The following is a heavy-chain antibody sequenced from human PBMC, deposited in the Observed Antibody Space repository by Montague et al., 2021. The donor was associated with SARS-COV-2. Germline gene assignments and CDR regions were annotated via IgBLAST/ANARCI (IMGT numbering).Heavy chain of an antibody. D-gene: IGHD1/OR15-1a*01. V-gene: IGHV4-39*02. Sequence: SETLSLTCSVSGDSISRSHYFWAWIRQPPGMGLEWIGSIYFTGKTYYHPSLKSRVTISIDTSKNHFSLWLSSVTAADSAVFYCARWGLNNAFDIWGLGTMITISS. CDR3: ARWGLNNAFDI. CDR2: IYFTGKT. CDR1: GDSISRSHYF. J-gene: IGHJ3*02.